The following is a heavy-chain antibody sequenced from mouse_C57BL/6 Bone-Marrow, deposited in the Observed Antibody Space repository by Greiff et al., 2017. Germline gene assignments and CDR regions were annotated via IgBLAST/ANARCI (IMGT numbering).Heavy chain of an antibody. CDR2: ISSGGGYT. CDR3: ARAVYYGTAWFAY. D-gene: IGHD2-1*01. J-gene: IGHJ3*01. Sequence: EVNVVESGGDLVKPGGSLKLSCAASGFTFSSYGMSWVRQTPDKRLEWVATISSGGGYTYYPDSVKGRFTISRDNAKNTLYLQMSSLKSEDTAMYYCARAVYYGTAWFAYWGQGTLVTVSA. CDR1: GFTFSSYG. V-gene: IGHV5-6*01.